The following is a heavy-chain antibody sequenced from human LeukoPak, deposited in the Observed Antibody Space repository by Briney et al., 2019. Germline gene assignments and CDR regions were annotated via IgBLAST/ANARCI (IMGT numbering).Heavy chain of an antibody. D-gene: IGHD5-12*01. J-gene: IGHJ4*02. Sequence: PSETLSLTCAVYGGSFSGYYWSWIRQPPGKGLEWIGEINHSGSTNYNPSLKSRVTISVDTSKNQFSLKLSSVTAADTALYYCARGRGYDPVVFYFDYWGQGNLVTVSS. V-gene: IGHV4-34*01. CDR1: GGSFSGYY. CDR3: ARGRGYDPVVFYFDY. CDR2: INHSGST.